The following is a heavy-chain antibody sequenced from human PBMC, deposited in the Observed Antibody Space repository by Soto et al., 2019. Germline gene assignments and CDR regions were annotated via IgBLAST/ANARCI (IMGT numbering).Heavy chain of an antibody. CDR1: GDSVRNQY. V-gene: IGHV4-59*02. CDR2: IYRSGST. J-gene: IGHJ6*02. D-gene: IGHD6-19*01. CDR3: ARDQGNPGSGSGYYGMDV. Sequence: LSLTCTVSGDSVRNQYWSWIRRPPGRGLEWIGYIYRSGSTKYNPPLKSRLTISVDTSKNQFSLKLSSVTAADTAVYYCARDQGNPGSGSGYYGMDVWGQGTTVTVSS.